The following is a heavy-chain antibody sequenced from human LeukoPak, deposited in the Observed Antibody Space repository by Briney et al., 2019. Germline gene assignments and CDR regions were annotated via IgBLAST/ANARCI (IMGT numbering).Heavy chain of an antibody. CDR3: AKRGPAGAGKSPDYFDY. V-gene: IGHV3-23*01. CDR2: ISGSGGST. CDR1: GFTFTSYV. J-gene: IGHJ4*02. D-gene: IGHD6-19*01. Sequence: PGGSLRLSCAASGFTFTSYVMSWVRQAPGKGLEWVSAISGSGGSTYYADSVKGRFTISRDNSKKTLYLQMNSLRADDTAVYYCAKRGPAGAGKSPDYFDYWGQGTLVTVSS.